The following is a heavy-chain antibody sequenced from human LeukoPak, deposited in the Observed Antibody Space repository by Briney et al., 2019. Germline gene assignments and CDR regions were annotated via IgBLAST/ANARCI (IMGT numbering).Heavy chain of an antibody. Sequence: GGSLRLSCAASGFNFSNYSMNWVRQAPGKGLDWVATITGSTTYIYYSESVKGRLIISRDNAKNSLYLQMNSLRVEDTGVYYCVPSATDYWGQGTLVTVSS. CDR2: ITGSTTYI. D-gene: IGHD1-26*01. J-gene: IGHJ4*02. V-gene: IGHV3-21*01. CDR3: VPSATDY. CDR1: GFNFSNYS.